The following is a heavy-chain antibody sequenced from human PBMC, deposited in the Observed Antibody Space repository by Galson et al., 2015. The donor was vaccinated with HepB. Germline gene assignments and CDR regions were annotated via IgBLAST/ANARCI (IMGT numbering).Heavy chain of an antibody. Sequence: CAISGDSVSSNSAAWNWIRQSPSRGLEWLGRTYYRSKWYNDYAVSVKSRITINPDTSKNQLSLQLNSVTPEDTAVYYCAREHATVTRYYYYGMDVWGQGTTVTVSS. J-gene: IGHJ6*02. D-gene: IGHD4-17*01. CDR3: AREHATVTRYYYYGMDV. CDR2: TYYRSKWYN. V-gene: IGHV6-1*01. CDR1: GDSVSSNSAA.